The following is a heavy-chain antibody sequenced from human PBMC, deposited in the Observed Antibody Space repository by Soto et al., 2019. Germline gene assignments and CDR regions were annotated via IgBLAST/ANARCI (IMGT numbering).Heavy chain of an antibody. Sequence: GGSLRLSCAASGFTFSSYSMNWVRQAPGKGLEWVSYISSSSSTIYYADSVKGRFTISRDNAKNSLYLQMNSLRAEDTAVYYCARGSIAVAVTSFDFWGQGTLVTVSS. J-gene: IGHJ4*02. V-gene: IGHV3-48*01. CDR1: GFTFSSYS. D-gene: IGHD6-19*01. CDR3: ARGSIAVAVTSFDF. CDR2: ISSSSSTI.